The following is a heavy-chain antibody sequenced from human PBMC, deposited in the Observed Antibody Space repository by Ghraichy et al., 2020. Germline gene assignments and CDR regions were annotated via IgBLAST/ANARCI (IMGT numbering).Heavy chain of an antibody. CDR1: GYTFTSYA. V-gene: IGHV1-3*01. D-gene: IGHD4-17*01. CDR2: INAGNGNT. CDR3: ARDVEGPSTTVTTPALDY. J-gene: IGHJ4*02. Sequence: ASVKVSCKASGYTFTSYAMHWVRQAPGQRLEWIGWINAGNGNTKYSQKFQGRVTITRDTSASTAYMELSSLRSEDTAVYYCARDVEGPSTTVTTPALDYWGQGTLVTVSS.